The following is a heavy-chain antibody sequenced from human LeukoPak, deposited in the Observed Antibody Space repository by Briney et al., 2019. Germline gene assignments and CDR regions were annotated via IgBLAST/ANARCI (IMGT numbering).Heavy chain of an antibody. D-gene: IGHD4-11*01. J-gene: IGHJ3*02. CDR3: ARDVTPVTTSFFAFDI. CDR1: GGSISSGDYY. V-gene: IGHV4-30-4*01. CDR2: IYYSGST. Sequence: PSGTLSLTCTVSGGSISSGDYYWSWIRQPPGQGLEWIGYIYYSGSTYYNPSLKSRVTISVDTSKNQFSLKLSSVTAADTAVYYCARDVTPVTTSFFAFDIWGQGTMVTVSS.